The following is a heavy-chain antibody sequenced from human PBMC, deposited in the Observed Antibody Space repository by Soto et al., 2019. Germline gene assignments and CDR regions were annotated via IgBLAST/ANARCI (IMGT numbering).Heavy chain of an antibody. CDR3: AREGKWRDDY. Sequence: QVQLVQSGAEVKKPGSSVKVSCKASGGTFSSYAISWVRQAAGQGVEWMGGIIPIFGKANYAQKFQGRVMITTDESTSTAYMELSSLRSEDTAGYYCAREGKWRDDYWGPGTLVTVSS. CDR2: IIPIFGKA. V-gene: IGHV1-69*01. D-gene: IGHD2-8*01. J-gene: IGHJ4*02. CDR1: GGTFSSYA.